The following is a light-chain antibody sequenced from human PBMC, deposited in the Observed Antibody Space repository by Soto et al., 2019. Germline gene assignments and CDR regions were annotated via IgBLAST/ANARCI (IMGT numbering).Light chain of an antibody. J-gene: IGLJ1*01. CDR1: NNGSKS. V-gene: IGLV3-21*02. Sequence: SYELTQPRSVSVAPGQTARITCGGNNNGSKSVHWYQQKPGQAPVLVVYDDSDRPSGIPERFSGSNSGNTATLTISRAEAVDEAHYDCQVWDSSSDHPCGFGTGTKGTAL. CDR3: QVWDSSSDHPCG. CDR2: DDS.